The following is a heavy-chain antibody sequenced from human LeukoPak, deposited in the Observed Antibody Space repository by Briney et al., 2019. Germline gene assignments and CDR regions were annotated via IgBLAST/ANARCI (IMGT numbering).Heavy chain of an antibody. CDR3: AREATWGQWYFDH. J-gene: IGHJ4*02. V-gene: IGHV3-30*03. CDR2: IAADGGVK. Sequence: PGGSLRLSCVASGITFSSHGMDWVRQAPGKGLEWVAVIAADGGVKHYADSVKGRFTLSRDNSKNTLYLQMNSLSVEDTAIYYCAREATWGQWYFDHWGQGTPVTVSS. CDR1: GITFSSHG. D-gene: IGHD6-19*01.